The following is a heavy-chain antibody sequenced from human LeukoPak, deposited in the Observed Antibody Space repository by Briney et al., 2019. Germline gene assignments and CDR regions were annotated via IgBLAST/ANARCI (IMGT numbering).Heavy chain of an antibody. CDR1: GDSISNNNW. CDR2: ISHSGST. V-gene: IGHV4-4*02. Sequence: PSETLSLTCAVSGDSISNNNWWSWVRQPPGKGLEWIGEISHSGSTNYHPSLKSRIIISIDKSKNHFSLKLSSVTAADTAVYYCAKAVTATSGRSSLDYWGQGTLVTVSS. CDR3: AKAVTATSGRSSLDY. J-gene: IGHJ4*02. D-gene: IGHD2-21*02.